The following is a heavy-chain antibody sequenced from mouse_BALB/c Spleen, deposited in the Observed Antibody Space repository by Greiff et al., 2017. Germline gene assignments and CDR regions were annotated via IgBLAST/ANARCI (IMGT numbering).Heavy chain of an antibody. CDR1: GFTFSSYA. CDR2: ISSGGST. D-gene: IGHD2-3*01. Sequence: EVQVVESGGGLVQPGGSLKLSCAASGFTFSSYAMSWVRQTPEKRLEWVASISSGGSTYYPDSVKGRFTISRDNARNILYLQMSSLRSEDTAMYYCARGDGYYFDYWGQGTTLTVSS. CDR3: ARGDGYYFDY. J-gene: IGHJ2*01. V-gene: IGHV5-6-5*01.